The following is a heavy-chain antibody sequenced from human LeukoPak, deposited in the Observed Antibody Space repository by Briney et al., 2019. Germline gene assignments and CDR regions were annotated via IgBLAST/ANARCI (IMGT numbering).Heavy chain of an antibody. V-gene: IGHV4-4*07. Sequence: SETLSLTCTVSGGPISSYYWSWIRQPAGKGLEWIGRIYTSGSTNYNPSLKSRVTISVDTSKNQFLLKLSSVTPAHTSVYYCASLIVGATTEDYFDYWGQGTLVTVSS. CDR2: IYTSGST. CDR3: ASLIVGATTEDYFDY. CDR1: GGPISSYY. J-gene: IGHJ4*02. D-gene: IGHD1-26*01.